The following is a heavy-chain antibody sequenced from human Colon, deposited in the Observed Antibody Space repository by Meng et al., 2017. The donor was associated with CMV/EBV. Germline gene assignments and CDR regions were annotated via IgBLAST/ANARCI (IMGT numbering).Heavy chain of an antibody. CDR2: IHSSGTT. Sequence: ETLSLTCIISGASISSTDYWGWIRQPPGKGLEWIGNIHSSGTTYYNPSLKSRVTISVDTSKNQVSLKVNSVTAADTAMYYCVRGGGIGVADYWGQGTLVTVSS. J-gene: IGHJ4*02. CDR3: VRGGGIGVADY. D-gene: IGHD6-19*01. CDR1: GASISSTDY. V-gene: IGHV4-39*07.